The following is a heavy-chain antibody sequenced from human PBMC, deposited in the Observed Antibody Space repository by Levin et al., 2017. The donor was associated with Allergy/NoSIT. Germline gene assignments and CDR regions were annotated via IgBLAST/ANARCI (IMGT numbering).Heavy chain of an antibody. CDR3: TNLGSYYGSGSSL. D-gene: IGHD3-10*01. Sequence: SCAASGFTVSSNYMSWVRQAPGKGLEFVSLIYSGGRTSYTDSVKGRFTISRDNSKNTLFLQMKSLRAEDTAVYYCTNLGSYYGSGSSLWGQGTLVTVSS. J-gene: IGHJ4*02. CDR1: GFTVSSNY. V-gene: IGHV3-53*01. CDR2: IYSGGRT.